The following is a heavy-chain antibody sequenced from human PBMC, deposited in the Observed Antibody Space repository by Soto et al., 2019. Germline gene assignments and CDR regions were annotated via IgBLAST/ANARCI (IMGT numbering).Heavy chain of an antibody. D-gene: IGHD3-22*01. Sequence: KSSETLSLTCAVSGGSISSGGYSWSWIRQPPGKGLEWIGYIYHSGSTYYNPSLKSRVTISVDRSKNQFSLKLSSVTAADTAVYYCARAYSSGYYFDYWGQGTLVTVSS. CDR1: GGSISSGGYS. J-gene: IGHJ4*02. CDR2: IYHSGST. CDR3: ARAYSSGYYFDY. V-gene: IGHV4-30-2*01.